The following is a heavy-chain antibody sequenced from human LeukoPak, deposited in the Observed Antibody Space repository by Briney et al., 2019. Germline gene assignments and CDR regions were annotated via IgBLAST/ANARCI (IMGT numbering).Heavy chain of an antibody. Sequence: SGTLSLTCAVSGGSISSSNWWSWVRQPPGKGLEWIGEIYHSGSTNYNPSLKSRVTISVDKSKNQFSLKLSSVTAADTAVYYCAAKGYYYDSSGYLDYWGQGTLVTVSS. CDR3: AAKGYYYDSSGYLDY. CDR2: IYHSGST. V-gene: IGHV4-4*02. CDR1: GGSISSSNW. D-gene: IGHD3-22*01. J-gene: IGHJ4*02.